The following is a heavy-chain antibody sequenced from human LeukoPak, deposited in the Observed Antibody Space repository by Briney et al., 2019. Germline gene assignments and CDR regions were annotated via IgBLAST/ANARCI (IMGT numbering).Heavy chain of an antibody. Sequence: GASVKVSCKASGHTFTSYGISWVRQAPGQGLEWMGWISAYNGNTNYAQKLQGRVTMTADTSTSTSYMELSSLRSEDTAVYYCARSIVGAKAFYMDVWGKGTTVTVSS. CDR1: GHTFTSYG. V-gene: IGHV1-18*01. J-gene: IGHJ6*03. CDR2: ISAYNGNT. CDR3: ARSIVGAKAFYMDV. D-gene: IGHD1-26*01.